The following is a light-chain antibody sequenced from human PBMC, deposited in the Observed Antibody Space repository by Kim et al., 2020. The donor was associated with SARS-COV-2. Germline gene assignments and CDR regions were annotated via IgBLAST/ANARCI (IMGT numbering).Light chain of an antibody. CDR3: QQYGSSPPLT. CDR1: QSVRSTY. V-gene: IGKV3-20*01. Sequence: PGDRATLSCRASQSVRSTYLAWYQQKPGQAPRLLIYGASSRATGIPDRFSGSGSGTDFTLTISRLEPEDFAVYYCQQYGSSPPLTFGGGTKVDIK. CDR2: GAS. J-gene: IGKJ4*01.